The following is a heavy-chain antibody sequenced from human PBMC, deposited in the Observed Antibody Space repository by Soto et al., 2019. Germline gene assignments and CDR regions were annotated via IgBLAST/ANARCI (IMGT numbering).Heavy chain of an antibody. D-gene: IGHD1-7*01. Sequence: SETLSLTCRVSGAYISDFSWSWIRQPAGKGLEWIGRITINGNTQKNPSFQSRVTMSIDTSRNHFPLNLQSATAADTALYYCAREAGENWTYEAHWGPGTLVTVSS. CDR1: GAYISDFS. J-gene: IGHJ1*01. CDR2: ITINGNT. V-gene: IGHV4-4*07. CDR3: AREAGENWTYEAH.